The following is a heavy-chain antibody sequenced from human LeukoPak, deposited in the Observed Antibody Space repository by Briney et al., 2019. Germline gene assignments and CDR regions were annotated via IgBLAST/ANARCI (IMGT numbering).Heavy chain of an antibody. Sequence: GGSLRLSCAVSGFTVSNNYMSWVRQAPGKGLEWVSAISGSGGSTYYADSVKGRFTISRDNSKNTLYLQMNSLRAEDTAVYYCAKVARGDAFDIWGQGTMVTVSS. CDR3: AKVARGDAFDI. CDR2: ISGSGGST. V-gene: IGHV3-23*01. CDR1: GFTVSNNY. J-gene: IGHJ3*02.